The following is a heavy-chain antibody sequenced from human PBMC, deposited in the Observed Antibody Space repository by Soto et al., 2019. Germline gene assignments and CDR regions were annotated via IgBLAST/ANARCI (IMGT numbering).Heavy chain of an antibody. J-gene: IGHJ4*02. CDR3: ARSIPGIASAGNGDY. CDR2: ISSSSSYI. Sequence: GGSLRLSCAASGFTFSSYSMNWVRQAPGKGLEWVSSISSSSSYIYYADSVKGRFTISRDNAKNSLYLQMNSLRAEDTAVYCCARSIPGIASAGNGDYWGQGTLVTVSS. V-gene: IGHV3-21*01. D-gene: IGHD6-13*01. CDR1: GFTFSSYS.